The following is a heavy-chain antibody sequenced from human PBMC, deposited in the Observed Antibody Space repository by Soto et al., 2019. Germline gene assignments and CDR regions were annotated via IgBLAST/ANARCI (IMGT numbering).Heavy chain of an antibody. Sequence: RASVKGSCKASGYTFTRYAMHWVLQAPGQRLEWMGWINAGNGNTKYSQKFQGRVTITRDTSASTAYMELSSLRSEDTAVYYCARVSIVVVPAAGGFDYWGQGTLVTVS. D-gene: IGHD2-2*01. CDR3: ARVSIVVVPAAGGFDY. V-gene: IGHV1-3*01. J-gene: IGHJ4*02. CDR1: GYTFTRYA. CDR2: INAGNGNT.